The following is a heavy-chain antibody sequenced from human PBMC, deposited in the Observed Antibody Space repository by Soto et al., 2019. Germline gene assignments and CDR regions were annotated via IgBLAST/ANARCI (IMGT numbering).Heavy chain of an antibody. CDR2: ISYDGSNK. CDR3: AKAYRSYIVATIRYYYYMDV. Sequence: GGSLRLSCAASGFTFSSYGMHWVRQAPGKGLEWVAVISYDGSNKYYADSVKGRFTISRDNSKNTLYLQMNSLRAEDTAVYYCAKAYRSYIVATIRYYYYMDVWGKGTTVTVSS. J-gene: IGHJ6*03. D-gene: IGHD5-12*01. V-gene: IGHV3-30*18. CDR1: GFTFSSYG.